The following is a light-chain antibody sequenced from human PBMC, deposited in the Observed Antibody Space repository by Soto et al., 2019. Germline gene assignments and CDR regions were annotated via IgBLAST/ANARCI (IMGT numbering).Light chain of an antibody. Sequence: EIVLTQSPAILSLSQGERATISCRASQSVSSYLAWYQQKPGQAPRLLIYDASNRATGIPARFSGSGSGTDFTLTISSLEPEDFAVYYCQQRSNWPPWTFGQETKVDIK. CDR1: QSVSSY. J-gene: IGKJ1*01. V-gene: IGKV3-11*01. CDR3: QQRSNWPPWT. CDR2: DAS.